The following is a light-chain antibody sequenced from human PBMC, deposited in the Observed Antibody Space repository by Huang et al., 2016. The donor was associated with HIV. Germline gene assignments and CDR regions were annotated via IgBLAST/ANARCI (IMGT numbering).Light chain of an antibody. Sequence: DIQMTQSPSPLSASVGDRVTITCRASQSISSYLNWYQPKPGEAPQLLIYAASTLQSGVPSRFSGSGSGTDFTLTISSLQPEDFATYYCQQSYSTPLTFGGGTKVEIK. J-gene: IGKJ4*01. V-gene: IGKV1-39*01. CDR2: AAS. CDR1: QSISSY. CDR3: QQSYSTPLT.